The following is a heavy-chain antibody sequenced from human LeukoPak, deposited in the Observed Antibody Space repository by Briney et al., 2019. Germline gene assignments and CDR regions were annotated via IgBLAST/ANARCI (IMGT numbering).Heavy chain of an antibody. CDR1: GFTFSSYA. V-gene: IGHV3-30-3*01. J-gene: IGHJ5*02. CDR3: ARDLSSGWYDPPDH. D-gene: IGHD6-19*01. CDR2: ISYDGSNK. Sequence: QPGRSLRLSCAASGFTFSSYAMHWVRQAPGKGLEWVAVISYDGSNKYYADSVKGRFTISRDNSKNTLYLQMNSLRAEGTAVYYCARDLSSGWYDPPDHWGQGTLVTVSS.